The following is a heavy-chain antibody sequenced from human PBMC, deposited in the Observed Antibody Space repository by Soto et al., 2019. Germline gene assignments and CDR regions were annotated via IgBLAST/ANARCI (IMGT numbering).Heavy chain of an antibody. V-gene: IGHV4-59*13. J-gene: IGHJ2*01. CDR3: ARDLSSSWLYWYFDL. D-gene: IGHD6-13*01. Sequence: PSETLSLTCTVSGGSMRGYYWSWIRQPPGKGLEWIGYFYSTANTNYNPSLKSRVTISIDTSKSQFSLRLSSATAADSAVYFCARDLSSSWLYWYFDLWGRGTLVTVSS. CDR2: FYSTANT. CDR1: GGSMRGYY.